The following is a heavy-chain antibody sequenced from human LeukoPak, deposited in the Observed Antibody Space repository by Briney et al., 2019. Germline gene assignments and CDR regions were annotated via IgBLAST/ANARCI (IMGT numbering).Heavy chain of an antibody. Sequence: GGSLRLSCAASGFTFSSYAMSWVRQAPGKGLEWVSAISGSGGSTYYADSVRGRFTISRDNSKNTLYLQMSSLRAEDTAVYYCAKDQGWFGELRKYYFDYWGQGTLVTVSS. V-gene: IGHV3-23*01. CDR1: GFTFSSYA. CDR3: AKDQGWFGELRKYYFDY. J-gene: IGHJ4*02. D-gene: IGHD3-10*01. CDR2: ISGSGGST.